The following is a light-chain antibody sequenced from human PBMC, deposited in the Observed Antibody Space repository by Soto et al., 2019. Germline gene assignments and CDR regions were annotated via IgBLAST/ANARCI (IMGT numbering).Light chain of an antibody. V-gene: IGKV3-20*01. J-gene: IGKJ5*01. Sequence: ENVLTQSPGTLSLSPGETATLSCRASQSVSSSYLAWYQQKPGQAPRLLIYGASSRATGIPDRFSGSGSGTDFTLTISRLEPEDFAMYYCHQYGSSPPVTFGRGTRLEIK. CDR2: GAS. CDR1: QSVSSSY. CDR3: HQYGSSPPVT.